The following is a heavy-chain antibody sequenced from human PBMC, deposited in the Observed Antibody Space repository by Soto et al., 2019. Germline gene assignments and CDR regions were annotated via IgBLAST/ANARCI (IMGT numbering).Heavy chain of an antibody. CDR1: GFTFSSYA. Sequence: GGSLRLSCAASGFTFSSYAMHWVRQAPGKGLEWVAVISYDGSNKYYADSVKGRFTISRDNSKNTLYLQMNSLRAEDTAVYYCARNWELLYYFDYWGQGTLVTVSS. V-gene: IGHV3-30-3*01. D-gene: IGHD7-27*01. CDR3: ARNWELLYYFDY. J-gene: IGHJ4*02. CDR2: ISYDGSNK.